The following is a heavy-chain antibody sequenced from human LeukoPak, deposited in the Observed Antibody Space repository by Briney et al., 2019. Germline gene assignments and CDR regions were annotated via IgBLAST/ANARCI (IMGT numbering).Heavy chain of an antibody. CDR3: ARDEETVAGLNGFDL. V-gene: IGHV3-21*01. Sequence: PGGSLRLSCAASGFTFSSYAMSWVRQAPGKGLEWVASITSGSKYIFYADSVRGRFTISRDNAENSLFLHMKSLRADDTGVYFCARDEETVAGLNGFDLWGQGTLVTVSS. CDR2: ITSGSKYI. J-gene: IGHJ4*02. D-gene: IGHD6-19*01. CDR1: GFTFSSYA.